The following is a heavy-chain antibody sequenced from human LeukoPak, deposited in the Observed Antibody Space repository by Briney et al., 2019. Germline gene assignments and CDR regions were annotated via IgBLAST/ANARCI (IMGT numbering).Heavy chain of an antibody. V-gene: IGHV3-23*01. CDR2: VSESGVRT. D-gene: IGHD3-10*01. Sequence: GGSLRLSCAASGFTFNNYAMTWVRQSPGKGLEWVSRVSESGVRTDYAASVKGRFTVSRDNSKNMAYLQMKSLRAEDTAVYYCVMRGGDYWGQGTLVTVSS. CDR1: GFTFNNYA. J-gene: IGHJ4*02. CDR3: VMRGGDY.